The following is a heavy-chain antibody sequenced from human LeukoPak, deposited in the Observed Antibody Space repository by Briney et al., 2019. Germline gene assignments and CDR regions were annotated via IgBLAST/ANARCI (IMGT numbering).Heavy chain of an antibody. CDR3: ARGGHFEY. CDR2: TYYRSTWYY. D-gene: IGHD6-25*01. V-gene: IGHV6-1*01. CDR1: GDSVSSDSSA. Sequence: SQTLSPTCDISGDSVSSDSSAWNWFRQSPSRGLEWLGRTYYRSTWYYDYAVSVKGRITINPDTSKNQFSLQLNSVTPEDTAVYYCARGGHFEYWGQGTLVTVSS. J-gene: IGHJ4*02.